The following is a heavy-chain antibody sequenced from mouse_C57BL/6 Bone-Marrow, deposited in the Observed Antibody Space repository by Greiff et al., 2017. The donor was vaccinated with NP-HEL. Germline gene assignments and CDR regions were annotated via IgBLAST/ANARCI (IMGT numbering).Heavy chain of an antibody. V-gene: IGHV5-9-1*02. CDR2: ISSGGDYI. J-gene: IGHJ4*01. CDR3: TRGPYYYGSSHYYAMDY. CDR1: GFTFSSYA. Sequence: EVKVEESGEGLVKPGGSLKLSCAASGFTFSSYAMSWVRQTPEKRLEWVAYISSGGDYIYYADTVKGRFTISRDNARNTLYLQMSSLKSEDTAMYYCTRGPYYYGSSHYYAMDYWGQGTSVTVSS. D-gene: IGHD1-1*01.